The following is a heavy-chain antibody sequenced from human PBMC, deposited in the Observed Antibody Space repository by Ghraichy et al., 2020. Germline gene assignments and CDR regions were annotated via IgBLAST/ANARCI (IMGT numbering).Heavy chain of an antibody. CDR1: GGSISRYY. V-gene: IGHV4-59*08. CDR3: AGGSGKTPGY. Sequence: SETLSLTCTVSGGSISRYYWSWIRQTPGRGLEWIGYMYYSGTTNYHPSLKSRVTISVDTSKNQFSLKLSSVTAADTAVYYCAGGSGKTPGYWGQGTLVTVSS. J-gene: IGHJ4*02. CDR2: MYYSGTT. D-gene: IGHD3-10*01.